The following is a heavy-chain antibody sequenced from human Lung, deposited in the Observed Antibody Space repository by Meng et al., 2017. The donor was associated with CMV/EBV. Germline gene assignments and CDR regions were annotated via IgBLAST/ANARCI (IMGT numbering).Heavy chain of an antibody. CDR2: IYQRGST. CDR1: GVSSDTRNSY. J-gene: IGHJ4*02. CDR3: ARRRGGSGRDC. D-gene: IGHD3-10*01. Sequence: CPGSVNPRGPRPSPGTRPGVSSDTRNSYWDWSRQPPGKGLEWIGAIYQRGSTSYNPSRQSRVTMFVDTSKNQFSLMLTSVTATDTAVYYCARRRGGSGRDCWGQGTLVTVSS. V-gene: IGHV4-39*01.